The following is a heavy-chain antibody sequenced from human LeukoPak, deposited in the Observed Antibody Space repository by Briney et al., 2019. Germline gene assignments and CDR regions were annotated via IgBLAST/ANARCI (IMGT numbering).Heavy chain of an antibody. CDR1: GFTVSSNY. D-gene: IGHD3-3*01. V-gene: IGHV3-53*01. CDR3: ASSAFGVAPYAFDI. Sequence: GGSLGLSFAASGFTVSSNYMSWVRQAPGKGLEWVSVIYSGGSTYYADSVKGRFTISRDNSKNTLYLQMNSLRAEDTAVYYCASSAFGVAPYAFDIWGQGTMVTVSS. CDR2: IYSGGST. J-gene: IGHJ3*02.